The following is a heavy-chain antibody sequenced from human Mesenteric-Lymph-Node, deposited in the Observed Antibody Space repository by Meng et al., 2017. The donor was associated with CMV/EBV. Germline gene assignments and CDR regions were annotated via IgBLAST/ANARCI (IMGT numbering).Heavy chain of an antibody. J-gene: IGHJ4*02. CDR1: GFTFGDFS. V-gene: IGHV3-48*04. CDR2: IRGGGSPI. CDR3: ARELAYDFWSGYEFYY. Sequence: GGSLRLSCVASGFTFGDFSMNWVRQAPGKGLEWVSYIRGGGSPIYYADSVKGRFTISRDNAHNSLYLQMNSLRAEDTAVYYCARELAYDFWSGYEFYYWGQGTLVTVSS. D-gene: IGHD3-3*01.